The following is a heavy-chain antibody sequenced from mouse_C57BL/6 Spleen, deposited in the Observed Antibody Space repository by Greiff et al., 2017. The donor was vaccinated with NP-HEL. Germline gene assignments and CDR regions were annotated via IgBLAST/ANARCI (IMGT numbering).Heavy chain of an antibody. CDR3: TRTGSSSYYFDY. V-gene: IGHV6-6*01. D-gene: IGHD1-1*01. CDR1: GFTFSDAW. J-gene: IGHJ2*01. CDR2: IRNKANNHAT. Sequence: EVKVEESGGGLVQPGGSMKLSCAASGFTFSDAWMDWVRQSPEKGLEWVAEIRNKANNHATYYAESVKGGFTTSRDDSKSSVYLQMNSLSAEDTGIYYCTRTGSSSYYFDYWGQGTTLTVSS.